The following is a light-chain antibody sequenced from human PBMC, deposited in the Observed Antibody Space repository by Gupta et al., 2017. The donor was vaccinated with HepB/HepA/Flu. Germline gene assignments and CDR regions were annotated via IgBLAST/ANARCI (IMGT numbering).Light chain of an antibody. J-gene: IGKJ1*01. V-gene: IGKV3-11*01. CDR1: QSVRSL. Sequence: EIVLTQSPVNVSLSPGERATLSCRASQSVRSLLAWYQQKPGQALRLLIYDASNSATGIPARFSGSGSGTDFTLTISSLQPDDSAIYYCHQRTNWPRSTFGQGTTVEIK. CDR2: DAS. CDR3: HQRTNWPRST.